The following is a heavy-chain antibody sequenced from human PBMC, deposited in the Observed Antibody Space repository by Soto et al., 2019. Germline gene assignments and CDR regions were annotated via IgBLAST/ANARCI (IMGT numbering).Heavy chain of an antibody. CDR1: GGTFSSYA. Sequence: QVQLVQSGAEVKKPGSSVKVSCKASGGTFSSYAISWVRQAPGQGLEWMGGIIPIFGTANYAQKFQGRVTITADESTRTAYMELISLRAAGTAVYYCASRPRCSGVRCSTGSRYWYFDLWGRGTLVTVSS. V-gene: IGHV1-69*01. CDR3: ASRPRCSGVRCSTGSRYWYFDL. D-gene: IGHD2-15*01. J-gene: IGHJ2*01. CDR2: IIPIFGTA.